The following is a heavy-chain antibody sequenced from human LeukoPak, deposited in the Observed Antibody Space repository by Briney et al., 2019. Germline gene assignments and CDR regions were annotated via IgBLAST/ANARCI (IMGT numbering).Heavy chain of an antibody. CDR1: GFTVSSNY. J-gene: IGHJ4*02. CDR3: AKGQELDDGVFDS. Sequence: GGSLRLSCVASGFTVSSNYMSWVRQAPGKGLEWVSTIRSNGDTTYNADSVKGRFTISRDNSKNTLYLELNSLRVEDTATFYCAKGQELDDGVFDSWGQGTMVTVSS. D-gene: IGHD1-1*01. CDR2: IRSNGDTT. V-gene: IGHV3-53*01.